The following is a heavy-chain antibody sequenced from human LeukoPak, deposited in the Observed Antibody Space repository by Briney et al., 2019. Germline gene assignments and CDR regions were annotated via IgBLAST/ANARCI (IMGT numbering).Heavy chain of an antibody. D-gene: IGHD6-13*01. V-gene: IGHV3-21*01. CDR2: ISSSSSYI. Sequence: GGSLRLSCAASGFTFSSYSMNWVRQAPGKGLEWVSSISSSSSYIYYADSVKGRSTISRDNAKNSLYLQMNSLRAEDTAVYYCATDLGDRGYSSSWPTDYWGQGTLVTVSS. CDR3: ATDLGDRGYSSSWPTDY. J-gene: IGHJ4*02. CDR1: GFTFSSYS.